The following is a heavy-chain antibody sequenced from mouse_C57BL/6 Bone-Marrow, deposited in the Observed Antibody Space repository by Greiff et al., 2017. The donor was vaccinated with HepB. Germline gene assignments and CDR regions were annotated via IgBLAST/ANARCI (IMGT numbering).Heavy chain of an antibody. Sequence: VHVKQSGPELVKPGASVKISCKASGYSFTGYYMHWVKQSHGNILDWIGYIYPYNGVSSYNQKFKGKATLTVDKSSSPAYMELRSLTSEDSAVYYCARSHYGNPFAYWGQGTLVTVSA. CDR3: ARSHYGNPFAY. V-gene: IGHV1-31*01. D-gene: IGHD2-1*01. J-gene: IGHJ3*01. CDR2: IYPYNGVS. CDR1: GYSFTGYY.